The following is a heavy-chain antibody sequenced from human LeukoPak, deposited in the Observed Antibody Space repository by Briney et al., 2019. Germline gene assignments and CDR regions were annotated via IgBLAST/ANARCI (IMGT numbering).Heavy chain of an antibody. D-gene: IGHD5-12*01. V-gene: IGHV3-7*01. Sequence: GGSLRLSCAGTGFTFSNYWMNWVRQAPGKGLEWVANIKEDGSRINYVDSVKARFTISRDNAKNSLSLQMNSLRAEDTAVYYCVRDGGVSGYDLLDYWGQGTLVTVSS. CDR2: IKEDGSRI. J-gene: IGHJ4*02. CDR1: GFTFSNYW. CDR3: VRDGGVSGYDLLDY.